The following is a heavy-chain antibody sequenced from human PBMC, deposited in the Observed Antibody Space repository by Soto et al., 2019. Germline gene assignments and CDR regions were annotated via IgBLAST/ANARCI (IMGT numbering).Heavy chain of an antibody. CDR1: GFTFSSYW. CDR2: IKTDGSST. CDR3: ARDLYNSGHY. D-gene: IGHD5-12*01. V-gene: IGHV3-74*01. J-gene: IGHJ4*02. Sequence: PGGSLRLSCAASGFTFSSYWMHWVRQAPGKGLVWVSRIKTDGSSTSYADSVKGRFTISRDNAKNTLYLQMNSLRAEDTAVYYCARDLYNSGHYWGQGTLVTVSS.